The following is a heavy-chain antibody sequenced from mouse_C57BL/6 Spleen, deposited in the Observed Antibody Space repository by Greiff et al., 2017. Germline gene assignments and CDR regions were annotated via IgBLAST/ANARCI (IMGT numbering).Heavy chain of an antibody. CDR2: IDPETGGT. V-gene: IGHV1-15*01. Sequence: QVQLQQSGAELVRPGASVTLSCKASGYTFTDYEMHWVKQTPVHGLEWIGAIDPETGGTAYNQKFKGKAILTADKSSSTAYMELRSLTSEDSAVYYCTSRGDYETDYWGQGTTLTVSS. CDR3: TSRGDYETDY. J-gene: IGHJ2*01. CDR1: GYTFTDYE. D-gene: IGHD2-4*01.